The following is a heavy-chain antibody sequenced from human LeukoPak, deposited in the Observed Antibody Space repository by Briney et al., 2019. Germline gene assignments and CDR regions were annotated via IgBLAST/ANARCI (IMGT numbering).Heavy chain of an antibody. D-gene: IGHD2-15*01. J-gene: IGHJ5*02. CDR3: AREYCSGGSCWFDP. CDR1: GFTFSSYG. CDR2: IWYDGSNK. V-gene: IGHV3-33*01. Sequence: ERSLRLSCAASGFTFSSYGMHWVRQAPGKGLEWVAVIWYDGSNKYYADSVKGRFTISRDNSKNTLYLQMNSLRAEDTAVYYCAREYCSGGSCWFDPWGQGTLVTVSS.